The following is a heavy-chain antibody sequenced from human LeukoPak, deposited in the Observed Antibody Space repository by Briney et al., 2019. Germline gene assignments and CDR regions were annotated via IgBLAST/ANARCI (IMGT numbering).Heavy chain of an antibody. V-gene: IGHV3-30-3*01. Sequence: GTSLRLSCVGSGFTFGRYGLHWVRQAPGKGPEWVAGISYDATIKHYADSVKGRFTISRDNSKSTLFLQLSSLRVDDTAVYFCARADYGDYLQRGSWGQGTLVTVSS. CDR2: ISYDATIK. CDR1: GFTFGRYG. CDR3: ARADYGDYLQRGS. D-gene: IGHD4-17*01. J-gene: IGHJ5*02.